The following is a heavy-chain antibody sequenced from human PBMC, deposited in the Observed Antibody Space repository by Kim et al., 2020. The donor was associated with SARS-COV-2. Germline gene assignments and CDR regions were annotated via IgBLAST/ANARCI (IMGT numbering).Heavy chain of an antibody. CDR3: ARRGV. J-gene: IGHJ6*02. V-gene: IGHV4-39*01. CDR1: GGPLDSGNYY. CDR2: LYYSGRT. Sequence: SETLSLTCTVSGGPLDSGNYYWGWIRQPPGKGLEGIATLYYSGRTYYNPSLNSRATISADTSKNQFSLELSSVTAADTAVYYFARRGVWGQGTTVTVSS.